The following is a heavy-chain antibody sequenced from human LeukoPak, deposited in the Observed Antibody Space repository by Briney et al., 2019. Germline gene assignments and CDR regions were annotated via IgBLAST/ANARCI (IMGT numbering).Heavy chain of an antibody. D-gene: IGHD6-19*01. Sequence: GGSLRLSXAASGFTFSSYGMHWVRQAPGKGLEWVAFIRYDGSNKYYADSVKGRFTISRDNSKNTLYLQMNSLRAEDTAVYYCAKDRGIAVAGTYYFDYWGQGTLVTVSS. CDR2: IRYDGSNK. CDR1: GFTFSSYG. CDR3: AKDRGIAVAGTYYFDY. V-gene: IGHV3-30*02. J-gene: IGHJ4*02.